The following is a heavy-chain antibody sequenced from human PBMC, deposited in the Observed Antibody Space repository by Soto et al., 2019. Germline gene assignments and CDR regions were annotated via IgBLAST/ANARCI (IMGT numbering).Heavy chain of an antibody. J-gene: IGHJ6*02. V-gene: IGHV4-30-4*01. CDR1: GGSISSGDYY. CDR2: IYYSGST. D-gene: IGHD2-15*01. CDR3: ARSSSEVVELNDYGMDV. Sequence: QVQLQESGPGLVKPSQTLSLTCTVSGGSISSGDYYWSWIRQPPGKVLEWIGYIYYSGSTYYNPSLESRVTISVDTSKNQFSLKLSSVTAADTAVYYCARSSSEVVELNDYGMDVWGQGTTVTVSS.